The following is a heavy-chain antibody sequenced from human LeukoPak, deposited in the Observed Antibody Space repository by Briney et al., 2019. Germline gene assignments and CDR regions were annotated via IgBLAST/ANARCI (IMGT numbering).Heavy chain of an antibody. Sequence: GGSLRLSCAASGFTFNTYAMSWVRQAPGKGLEWVSAISGSGGSTYYADSVKGRFTISRDNAKNTPYLQMNSLRAEDTAVYYCARDRSLWQGLLAGGFDSWGQGTLVIVSS. J-gene: IGHJ4*02. CDR3: ARDRSLWQGLLAGGFDS. CDR1: GFTFNTYA. CDR2: ISGSGGST. D-gene: IGHD6-19*01. V-gene: IGHV3-23*01.